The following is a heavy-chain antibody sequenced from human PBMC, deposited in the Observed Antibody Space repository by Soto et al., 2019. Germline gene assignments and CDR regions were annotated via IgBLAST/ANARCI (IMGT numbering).Heavy chain of an antibody. CDR3: DRGNIVVVPTVGWFDP. Sequence: SETLSLTCTVSGYFISSGYYWGWIRQPPGKGLEWIGSMFHSGSTHYNPSLKSRVTMSVDTSKNQFSLRLSSVTASDTAVYYCDRGNIVVVPTVGWFDPWGQGTLVTVSS. CDR2: MFHSGST. J-gene: IGHJ5*02. V-gene: IGHV4-38-2*02. CDR1: GYFISSGYY. D-gene: IGHD2-2*01.